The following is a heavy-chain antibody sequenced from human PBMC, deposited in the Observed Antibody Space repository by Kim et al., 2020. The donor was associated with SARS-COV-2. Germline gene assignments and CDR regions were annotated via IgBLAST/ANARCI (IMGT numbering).Heavy chain of an antibody. V-gene: IGHV4-39*07. CDR2: IYYTGGT. Sequence: SETLSLTCTVSGGSISSSDYYWGWIRQPPGKGLEWIGNIYYTGGTYYNPSLTSRVTILVDMSKNQFSLKLTSVTAADTAVYFCARDLRFSYDSSGYHGAFDFWGPGTMVPVSS. CDR3: ARDLRFSYDSSGYHGAFDF. J-gene: IGHJ3*01. CDR1: GGSISSSDYY. D-gene: IGHD3-22*01.